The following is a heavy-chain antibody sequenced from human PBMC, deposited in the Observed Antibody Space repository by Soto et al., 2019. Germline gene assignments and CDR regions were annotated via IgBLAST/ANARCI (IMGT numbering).Heavy chain of an antibody. J-gene: IGHJ4*02. CDR3: ARSMKLVGARDY. Sequence: GGSVEDSYKASGYSFSDYYIHWVRQAPGQGLEWMGWINPTSGGTNYARKFQGRVTMTRDTSINTAYMELSRLTSDDTAVYYCARSMKLVGARDYWGQGTMVTVSS. CDR1: GYSFSDYY. D-gene: IGHD1-26*01. V-gene: IGHV1-2*02. CDR2: INPTSGGT.